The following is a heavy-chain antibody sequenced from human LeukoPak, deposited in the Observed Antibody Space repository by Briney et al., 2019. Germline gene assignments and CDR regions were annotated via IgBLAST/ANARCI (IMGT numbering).Heavy chain of an antibody. J-gene: IGHJ4*02. CDR2: IYYSGST. CDR1: GGSISSSSYY. Sequence: SETLSLTCTVSGGSISSSSYYWGWIRQPPGKGLEWIGSIYYSGSTYYNPSLKSRVTISVDTSKNQFSLKLSSVTAADTAVYYCASIVVVTAAFDYWGRGTLVTVSS. CDR3: ASIVVVTAAFDY. V-gene: IGHV4-39*01. D-gene: IGHD2-21*02.